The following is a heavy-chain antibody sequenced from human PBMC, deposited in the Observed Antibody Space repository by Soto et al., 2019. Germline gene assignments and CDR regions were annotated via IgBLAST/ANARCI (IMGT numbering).Heavy chain of an antibody. CDR3: ARGVSGSYPCDY. Sequence: ASVKVSFKASGYTFTSYDINWVRQATGQGLEWMGWMNPNSGNTGYAQKFQGRVTMTRNTSISTAYMELSSLRSEDTAVYYCARGVSGSYPCDYWGQGTLVTVSS. CDR1: GYTFTSYD. V-gene: IGHV1-8*01. D-gene: IGHD1-26*01. J-gene: IGHJ4*02. CDR2: MNPNSGNT.